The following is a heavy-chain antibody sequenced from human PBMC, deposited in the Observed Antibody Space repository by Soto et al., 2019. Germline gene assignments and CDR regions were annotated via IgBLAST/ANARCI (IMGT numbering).Heavy chain of an antibody. CDR3: ARVRGYSGYLIDF. V-gene: IGHV4-34*01. CDR2: IYPSGST. CDR1: DGSFSRYY. J-gene: IGHJ4*02. Sequence: SETLSLTCAVYDGSFSRYYWSWIRQPPGKGLEWIGEIYPSGSTNYTPSLKSRVTISVDTSKNQFPLKLSSVTAAATAVYYCARVRGYSGYLIDFWGQATLVTVSS. D-gene: IGHD5-12*01.